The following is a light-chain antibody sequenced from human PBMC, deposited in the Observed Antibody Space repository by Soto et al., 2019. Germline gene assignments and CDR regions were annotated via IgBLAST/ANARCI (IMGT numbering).Light chain of an antibody. CDR3: QQRTDWPTIT. Sequence: EIVLTQSPATLSLSPGERATLSCGASQSVRTALAWYQQKPGQAPRLLIYDASKRPTGIPARFSGSGSGTDFTVSINNLESEDFGFYYCQQRTDWPTITFGQGTRLEIK. CDR1: QSVRTA. V-gene: IGKV3-11*01. CDR2: DAS. J-gene: IGKJ5*01.